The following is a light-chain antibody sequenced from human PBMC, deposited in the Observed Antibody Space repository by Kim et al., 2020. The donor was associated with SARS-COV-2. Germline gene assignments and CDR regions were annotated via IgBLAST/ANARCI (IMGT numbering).Light chain of an antibody. CDR1: SPRSYY. CDR3: NSRDSNDNVV. V-gene: IGLV3-19*01. CDR2: GKN. J-gene: IGLJ2*01. Sequence: SSELTQDPAVSVALGQTVRITCQGDSPRSYYATWYQQKPGQAPILVIYGKNNRPSGSPDRCSGSRSGNTASLTITGTQAGDEADYYCNSRDSNDNVVFGGGTQLTVL.